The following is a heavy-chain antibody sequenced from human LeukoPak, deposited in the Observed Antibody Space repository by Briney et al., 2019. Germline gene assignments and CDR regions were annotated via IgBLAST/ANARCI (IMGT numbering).Heavy chain of an antibody. V-gene: IGHV4-4*07. D-gene: IGHD3-10*01. Sequence: SEALSLTCTVSGGSISSYYWSWIRQPAGKGLEWIGRIYTSGSTNYNPSLKSRVTMSVDTSKNQFSLNLDSVTAADTALYYCARDRGFMTADYWGQGTLLTVSS. CDR2: IYTSGST. CDR3: ARDRGFMTADY. CDR1: GGSISSYY. J-gene: IGHJ4*02.